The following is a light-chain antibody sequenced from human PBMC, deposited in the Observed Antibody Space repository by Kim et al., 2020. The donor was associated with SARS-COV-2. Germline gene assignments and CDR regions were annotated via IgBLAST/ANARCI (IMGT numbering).Light chain of an antibody. J-gene: IGLJ3*02. CDR1: SLRKYY. Sequence: SSELTQDPAVSVALGQTVRLTCQGDSLRKYYATWYQQRPGQAPVLVLYGKYNRPSGIPDRFSGSGSGNTASLTITGAQAEDEADYYCNSWDSSGDHVVFGGGTKLTVL. CDR3: NSWDSSGDHVV. CDR2: GKY. V-gene: IGLV3-19*01.